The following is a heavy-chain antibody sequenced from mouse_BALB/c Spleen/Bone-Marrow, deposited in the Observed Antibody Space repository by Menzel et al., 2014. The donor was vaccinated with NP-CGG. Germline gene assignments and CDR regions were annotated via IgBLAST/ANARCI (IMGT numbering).Heavy chain of an antibody. J-gene: IGHJ1*01. D-gene: IGHD1-1*01. CDR2: IDPYIGGI. Sequence: GLNLMNRGASWKVSSKLYGYAFTSSNMYWVNQSHGKSLEWIGSIDPYIGGISSNQKFKAKAPLTVDKSSTTAYMHLTRLTSEDSAVYYCAREGSSYGY. V-gene: IGHV1S135*01. CDR1: GYAFTSSN. CDR3: AREGSSYGY.